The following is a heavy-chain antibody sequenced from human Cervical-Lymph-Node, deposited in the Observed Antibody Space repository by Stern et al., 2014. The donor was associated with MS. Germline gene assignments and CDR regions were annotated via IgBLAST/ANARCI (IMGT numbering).Heavy chain of an antibody. D-gene: IGHD6-19*01. V-gene: IGHV1-69*01. CDR3: ARDGFDSGSALAF. Sequence: VQLEESGAELKKPGSSVQVSCTTSGGIFIRSTITWVRQVPGQGLEWMGDISPGLDSVDYAQEFQGRFTLTADDSTNTVYMELTSLQSGDTAMYYCARDGFDSGSALAFWGQGTLVTVSS. CDR2: ISPGLDSV. CDR1: GGIFIRST. J-gene: IGHJ4*02.